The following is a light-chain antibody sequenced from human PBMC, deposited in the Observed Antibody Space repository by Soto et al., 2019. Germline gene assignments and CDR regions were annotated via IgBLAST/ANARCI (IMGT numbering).Light chain of an antibody. Sequence: DIQMTQSPSSLSASVGDRVTITCRASQSISSYLNWYQQKPGKAPKLLIYAPSSLQSGVPSRFSGSGSGTDFTLTISSLQPEDFATYYCQQSYSTPLTFGGGTKVHIK. CDR2: APS. CDR1: QSISSY. V-gene: IGKV1-39*01. J-gene: IGKJ4*01. CDR3: QQSYSTPLT.